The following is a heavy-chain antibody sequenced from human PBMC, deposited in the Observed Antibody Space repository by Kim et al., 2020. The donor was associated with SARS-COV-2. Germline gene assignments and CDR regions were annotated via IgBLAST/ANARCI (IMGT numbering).Heavy chain of an antibody. Sequence: GGSLRLSCAASGFTFSSYAMRWVRQAPGKGLEWVSAISGSGGSKYYADSVKGRFTISRDNSKNTLYLQMNSLRAEDTAVYYCAKVRARLLSYYYYCMDVWGQGTTVTVSS. CDR2: ISGSGGSK. CDR1: GFTFSSYA. D-gene: IGHD4-17*01. CDR3: AKVRARLLSYYYYCMDV. V-gene: IGHV3-23*01. J-gene: IGHJ6*02.